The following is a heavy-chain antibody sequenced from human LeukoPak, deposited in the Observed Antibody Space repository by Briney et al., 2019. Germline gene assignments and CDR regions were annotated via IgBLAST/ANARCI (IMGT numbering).Heavy chain of an antibody. CDR2: VSYRGST. CDR1: GGSISSYY. J-gene: IGHJ4*02. Sequence: SETLSLTCTVTGGSISSYYWNWIRQPPGKRLEWIGYVSYRGSTDYKSSLKSRVTISGDTSKNQFSLKLTSVTAADTAVYYCARSSSGSYYNDWGQGTLVTVSS. V-gene: IGHV4-59*08. D-gene: IGHD1-26*01. CDR3: ARSSSGSYYND.